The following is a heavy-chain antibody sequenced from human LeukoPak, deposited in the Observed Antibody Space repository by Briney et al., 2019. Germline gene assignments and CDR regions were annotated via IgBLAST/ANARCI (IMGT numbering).Heavy chain of an antibody. CDR3: ASRRPGAHQNYWYFDL. CDR1: GGSFSGYY. J-gene: IGHJ2*01. D-gene: IGHD3-10*01. CDR2: INQSGDT. Sequence: SETLSLTCAVYGGSFSGYYWSWIRQPPGKGLEWIGEINQSGDTNYNPSLKSRVTISVDTSKKQFSLKLSSVTAADTSVYYCASRRPGAHQNYWYFDLWGRGTLLTVSS. V-gene: IGHV4-34*01.